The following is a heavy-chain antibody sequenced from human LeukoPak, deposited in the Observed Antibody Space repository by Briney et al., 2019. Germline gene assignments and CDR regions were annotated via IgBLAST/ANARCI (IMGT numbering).Heavy chain of an antibody. V-gene: IGHV3-20*04. CDR3: AKNLYYGSGTQSFDY. CDR1: GFTFDDYG. CDR2: INWNGGST. Sequence: GSLRLSCTASGFTFDDYGMSWVRQAPGKGLEWVSAINWNGGSTGYADSVKGRFTISRDNAKNSLYLQMNSLRAEDTAVYYCAKNLYYGSGTQSFDYWGQGTLVTVSS. D-gene: IGHD3-10*01. J-gene: IGHJ4*02.